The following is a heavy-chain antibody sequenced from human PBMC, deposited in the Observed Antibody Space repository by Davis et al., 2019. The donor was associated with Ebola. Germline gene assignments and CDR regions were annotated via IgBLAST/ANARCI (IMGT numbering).Heavy chain of an antibody. V-gene: IGHV1-8*01. CDR3: AREDTTVTTVSYYYYMDV. D-gene: IGHD4-17*01. Sequence: ASVKVSCKASGYTFTSYDINWVRQATGQGLEWMGWMNPNSGNTGYAQKFQGRVTMTRNTSISTAYMELSSLRSEDTAVYYCAREDTTVTTVSYYYYMDVWGKGTTVTVSS. J-gene: IGHJ6*03. CDR1: GYTFTSYD. CDR2: MNPNSGNT.